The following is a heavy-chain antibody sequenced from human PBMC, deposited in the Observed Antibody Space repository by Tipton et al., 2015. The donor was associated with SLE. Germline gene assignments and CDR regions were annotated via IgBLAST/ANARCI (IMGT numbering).Heavy chain of an antibody. J-gene: IGHJ4*02. CDR3: TRAIRGQWPRTGY. Sequence: RSLRLSCTASGFTFGDYAMSWVRQAPGKGLEWVGFIRSKAYGGTTEYAASVKGRFTISRDDSKSIAYLQMNSLKTEDTAVYYCTRAIRGQWPRTGYWGQGTLVTVSS. CDR1: GFTFGDYA. V-gene: IGHV3-49*04. D-gene: IGHD6-19*01. CDR2: IRSKAYGGTT.